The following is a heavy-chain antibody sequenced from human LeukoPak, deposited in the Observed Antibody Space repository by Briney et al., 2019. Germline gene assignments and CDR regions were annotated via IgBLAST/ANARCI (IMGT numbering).Heavy chain of an antibody. J-gene: IGHJ4*02. CDR3: ANPGGVSDPSGDYFDY. Sequence: PGGSLRLSCAASGFTFSSYGMHWVRQAPGKGLEWVAFIRYDGSSKYYADSVKGRFTISRDNSKNTLYLQMNSLRAEDTAVYYCANPGGVSDPSGDYFDYWGQGTLVTVSS. D-gene: IGHD2-8*02. V-gene: IGHV3-30*02. CDR1: GFTFSSYG. CDR2: IRYDGSSK.